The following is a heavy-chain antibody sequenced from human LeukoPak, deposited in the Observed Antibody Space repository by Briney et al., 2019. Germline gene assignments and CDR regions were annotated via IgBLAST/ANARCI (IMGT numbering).Heavy chain of an antibody. Sequence: PGGSLRLSCTTSGFTFTNYGINWVRQAPGKGLEWVALISYDGKHKYYADSMKGRFTISRDNSKNTLYLQMNSLRAEDTAVYYCAREDDDSNGIDVWGHGTTVTVSS. J-gene: IGHJ6*02. V-gene: IGHV3-30*19. CDR1: GFTFTNYG. D-gene: IGHD4-11*01. CDR2: ISYDGKHK. CDR3: AREDDDSNGIDV.